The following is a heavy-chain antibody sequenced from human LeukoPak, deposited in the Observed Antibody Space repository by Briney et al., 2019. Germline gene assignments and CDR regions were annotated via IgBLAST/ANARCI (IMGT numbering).Heavy chain of an antibody. Sequence: SETLSLTCSVSGGSISSGSFYWTWIRQPAGKGPEWIGSIYYSGSTYYNPSLKSRVTITVDPSKNQFSLNLSSVTAADTAVYYCAPPPYYYEANGYSVAWGQGTLVTVSS. J-gene: IGHJ5*02. V-gene: IGHV4-39*07. D-gene: IGHD3-22*01. CDR3: APPPYYYEANGYSVA. CDR1: GGSISSGSFY. CDR2: IYYSGST.